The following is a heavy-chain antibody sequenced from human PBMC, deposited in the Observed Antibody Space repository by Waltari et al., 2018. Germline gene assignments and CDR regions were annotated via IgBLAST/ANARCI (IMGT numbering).Heavy chain of an antibody. CDR3: ATYIGASLGTAAFDV. CDR1: VVSITTNRHY. Sequence: QLQLQESGPGLVKPSETLSLTCSVSVVSITTNRHYWGWIRQPPGQGLEWSGTISYNGATYSSPSLRSRVTIFRYTSKNQLSLKLGSVTAADTAFYYCATYIGASLGTAAFDVWGQGTMVTVSS. V-gene: IGHV4-39*01. D-gene: IGHD5-12*01. CDR2: ISYNGAT. J-gene: IGHJ3*01.